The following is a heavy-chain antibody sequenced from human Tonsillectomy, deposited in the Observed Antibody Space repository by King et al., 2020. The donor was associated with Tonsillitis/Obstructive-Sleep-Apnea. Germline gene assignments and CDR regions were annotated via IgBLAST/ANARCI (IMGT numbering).Heavy chain of an antibody. Sequence: EVQLVESGGGLVKPGGSLRLSCAASGFTFSSYSMNWVRQDPGKGLEWVSSISSSSSYIYYADSVKGRFTISRDNAKNSLYLQMNSLRAEDTAVYYCAREGDVDTAMVDYWGQGTLVTVSS. V-gene: IGHV3-21*01. J-gene: IGHJ4*02. CDR3: AREGDVDTAMVDY. CDR1: GFTFSSYS. D-gene: IGHD5-18*01. CDR2: ISSSSSYI.